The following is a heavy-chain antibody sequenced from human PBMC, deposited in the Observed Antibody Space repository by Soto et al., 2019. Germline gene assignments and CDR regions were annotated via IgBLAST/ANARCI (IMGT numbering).Heavy chain of an antibody. Sequence: QVQLVESGGGVVQPGRSLRLSCAASGFTFSSFGIHWVRQAPGKGLEWVAVISYDGTKKYYSDSVKGRFTISRDNSKNTLYLKMNSLRPEDTAVYYCAKVGIAAGTALWGRGTLVTVSS. D-gene: IGHD6-13*01. CDR2: ISYDGTKK. CDR1: GFTFSSFG. J-gene: IGHJ2*01. CDR3: AKVGIAAGTAL. V-gene: IGHV3-30*18.